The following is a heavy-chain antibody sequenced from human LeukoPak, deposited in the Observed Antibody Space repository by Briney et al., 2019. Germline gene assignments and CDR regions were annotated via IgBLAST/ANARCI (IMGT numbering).Heavy chain of an antibody. CDR3: ARDEYYFGSGSYFYFDY. J-gene: IGHJ4*02. D-gene: IGHD3-10*01. V-gene: IGHV1-69*05. CDR2: IIPIFGTA. CDR1: GGTFSSYA. Sequence: GASVKVSCKASGGTFSSYAISWVRQAPGQGLEWMGGIIPIFGTANYAQKLQGRVTMTTDTSTSTAYMELRSLRSDDTAVYYCARDEYYFGSGSYFYFDYWGQGTLVTVSS.